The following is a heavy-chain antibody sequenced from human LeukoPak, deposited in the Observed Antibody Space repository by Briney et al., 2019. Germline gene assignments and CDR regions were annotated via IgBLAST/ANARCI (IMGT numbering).Heavy chain of an antibody. J-gene: IGHJ4*02. CDR3: ATYGDYRQY. CDR2: ISWNSGSI. D-gene: IGHD4-17*01. V-gene: IGHV3-9*01. Sequence: GGSLRLSCAASGFTFDDYAMHWVRQAPGKGLEWASGISWNSGSIGYADSVKGRFTISRDNAKNSLYLQMNSLRAEDTALYYCATYGDYRQYWGQGTLVTVSS. CDR1: GFTFDDYA.